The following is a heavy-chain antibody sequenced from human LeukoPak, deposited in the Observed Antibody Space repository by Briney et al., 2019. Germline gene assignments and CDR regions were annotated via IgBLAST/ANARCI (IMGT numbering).Heavy chain of an antibody. CDR2: IYSTGTT. CDR3: ARVGAYGGYKYYFDY. D-gene: IGHD5-12*01. CDR1: GFTVSSNY. Sequence: GGSLRLSCAASGFTVSSNYMSWVRQAPGKGLEWVSVIYSTGTTHYADSVKGRFTISRDNSNNTLYLQMNTLRAEDTAVYYCARVGAYGGYKYYFDYWGQGTLVTVSS. J-gene: IGHJ4*02. V-gene: IGHV3-53*01.